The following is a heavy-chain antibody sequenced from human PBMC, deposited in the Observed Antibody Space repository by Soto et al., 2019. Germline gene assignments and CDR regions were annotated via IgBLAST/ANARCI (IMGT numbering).Heavy chain of an antibody. J-gene: IGHJ4*02. Sequence: SVKVSCKASGGTFSSYAISWVRQAPGQGLEWMGGIIPIFGTANYAQKFQGRVTITADESTSTAYMELSSLRSEDTAVYYCARGLSPPGGDYYDSSGYSGNDYWGQVNLVPV. CDR3: ARGLSPPGGDYYDSSGYSGNDY. CDR1: GGTFSSYA. D-gene: IGHD3-22*01. V-gene: IGHV1-69*13. CDR2: IIPIFGTA.